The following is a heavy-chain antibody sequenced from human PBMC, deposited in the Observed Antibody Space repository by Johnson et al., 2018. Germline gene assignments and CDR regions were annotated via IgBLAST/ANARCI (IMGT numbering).Heavy chain of an antibody. CDR3: AGTGYSGSWDFSSYYMDV. Sequence: QVQLQESGPGLVKXSQTLSLTCTVSGGSISSGSYWSWIRQPAGKGLEWIGRSYSDGSPTYNPSLKGRVTISLDTSKNHFSLKVSSVTAADTALYYCAGTGYSGSWDFSSYYMDVWGKGTTVTVSS. V-gene: IGHV4-61*02. CDR2: SYSDGSP. J-gene: IGHJ6*03. CDR1: GGSISSGSY. D-gene: IGHD6-13*01.